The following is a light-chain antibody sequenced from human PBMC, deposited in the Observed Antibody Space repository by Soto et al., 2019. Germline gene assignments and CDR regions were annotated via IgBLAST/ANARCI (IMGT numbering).Light chain of an antibody. CDR1: QGLVFRDGNTF. CDR2: QVS. CDR3: LQATHWPLT. J-gene: IGKJ4*01. Sequence: DVVLTQSPLSLPVTLGQPASISCRSSQGLVFRDGNTFLSWIQQRPGQSPRRLIYQVSKLDSGVPDRFSGSGSGTDFTLRISRVEAEDVGIYYCLQATHWPLTFGGGTRVEI. V-gene: IGKV2-30*01.